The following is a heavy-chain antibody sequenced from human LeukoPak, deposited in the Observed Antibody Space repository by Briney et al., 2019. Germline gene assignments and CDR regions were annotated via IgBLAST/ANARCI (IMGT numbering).Heavy chain of an antibody. CDR1: GFTSSSYA. CDR3: AKDHPPFLESPFDY. CDR2: ISGSGGST. D-gene: IGHD3-3*01. J-gene: IGHJ4*02. Sequence: QTGGSLRLSCAASGFTSSSYAMSWVRQAPGKGLEWVSAISGSGGSTYYADSVKGRFTISRDNSKNTLYLQMNSLRAEDTAVYYCAKDHPPFLESPFDYWGQGTLVTVSS. V-gene: IGHV3-23*01.